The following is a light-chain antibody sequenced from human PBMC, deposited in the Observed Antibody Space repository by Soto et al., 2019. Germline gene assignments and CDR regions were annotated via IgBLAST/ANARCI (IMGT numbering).Light chain of an antibody. CDR1: QSISNK. CDR3: QLYNDWPPWT. Sequence: EIVMTQSPATLSVSPGERATLSCRASQSISNKLAWYQQKPGQAPRLLIYAASTRATGIPARFSGSGSGTDFTLTISSLQSQDFSVFYCQLYNDWPPWTFGQGPKV. J-gene: IGKJ1*01. V-gene: IGKV3-15*01. CDR2: AAS.